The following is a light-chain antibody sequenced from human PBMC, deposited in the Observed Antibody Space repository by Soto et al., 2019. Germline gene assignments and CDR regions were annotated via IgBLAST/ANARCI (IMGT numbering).Light chain of an antibody. CDR2: GAS. CDR1: QSVSSN. J-gene: IGKJ1*01. V-gene: IGKV3-15*01. CDR3: QQYNNWRT. Sequence: EIVMTQSPATPSVSPGERATLSCRASQSVSSNLAWYQQKPGQAPRLLIYGASTRATGIPARFSGSGSGTEFTLTISSLQSEDFAVYYCQQYNNWRTFGQGTKV.